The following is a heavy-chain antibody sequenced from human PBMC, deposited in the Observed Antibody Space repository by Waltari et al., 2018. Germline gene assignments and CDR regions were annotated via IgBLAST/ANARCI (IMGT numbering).Heavy chain of an antibody. CDR2: IYYSGST. J-gene: IGHJ6*02. V-gene: IGHV4-59*01. Sequence: QVQLQESGPGLVKPSETLSLTCTVSGGSISSYYWSWIRQPPGKGLEWIGYIYYSGSTNYNPSLKSRVTISVDTSKNQFSLKLSSVTAADTAVYYCASGRGPHVLRFLEWSSMDVWGQGTTVTVSS. CDR1: GGSISSYY. D-gene: IGHD3-3*01. CDR3: ASGRGPHVLRFLEWSSMDV.